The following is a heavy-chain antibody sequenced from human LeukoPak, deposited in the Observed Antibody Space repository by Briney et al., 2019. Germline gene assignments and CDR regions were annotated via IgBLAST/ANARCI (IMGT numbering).Heavy chain of an antibody. D-gene: IGHD3-10*01. CDR1: GYTFTGYY. V-gene: IGHV1-2*02. CDR3: ARGTMVISHFDF. CDR2: INPNSGGT. Sequence: ASVKVSCKASGYTFTGYYMHWVRQAPAQGLEWMGWINPNSGGTNYAQKFQGRVTVTRDRSISTAYMELSRLRSDDTAVYYCARGTMVISHFDFWGQGTLVTVSS. J-gene: IGHJ4*02.